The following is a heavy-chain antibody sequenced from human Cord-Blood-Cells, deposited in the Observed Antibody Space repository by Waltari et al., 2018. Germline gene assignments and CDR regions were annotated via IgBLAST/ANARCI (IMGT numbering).Heavy chain of an antibody. J-gene: IGHJ4*02. Sequence: EVQLVESGGGLVQPGGSLRLSCAASGFTFSSYEMNWVRQAPGKGREWVSYIRSSGSTIYDADSVKGRFTISRDNAKNSLYLQMNSLRAEDTAVYYCARDHRYGGYYWGQGTLVTVSS. V-gene: IGHV3-48*03. CDR2: IRSSGSTI. D-gene: IGHD1-26*01. CDR1: GFTFSSYE. CDR3: ARDHRYGGYY.